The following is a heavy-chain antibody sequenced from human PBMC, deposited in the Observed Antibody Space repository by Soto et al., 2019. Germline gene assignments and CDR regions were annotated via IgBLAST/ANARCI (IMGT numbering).Heavy chain of an antibody. CDR2: IYYSGST. CDR1: GGSISSGGYY. Sequence: SETLSLTCTVSGGSISSGGYYWSWIRQHPGKGLEWIGYIYYSGSTYYNPSLKSRVTISVDTSTNQFSLKLSSVTAADTAVYYCARDLDYYDSSGHYGMDVWGQGTTVTVSS. D-gene: IGHD3-22*01. V-gene: IGHV4-31*03. J-gene: IGHJ6*02. CDR3: ARDLDYYDSSGHYGMDV.